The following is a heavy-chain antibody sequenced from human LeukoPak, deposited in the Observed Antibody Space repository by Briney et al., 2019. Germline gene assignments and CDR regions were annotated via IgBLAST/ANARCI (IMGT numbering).Heavy chain of an antibody. J-gene: IGHJ4*02. Sequence: SETLSLTCTVSGDSISSTNYYWGWIRQPPGKGLEWIGSMYYSGSTYYNPSLKSRVTISVDTSKNQFSLKLSSVTAADTAVYYCARGGREDTAMADLDYWGQGTLVTVSS. CDR1: GDSISSTNYY. CDR2: MYYSGST. D-gene: IGHD5-18*01. V-gene: IGHV4-39*07. CDR3: ARGGREDTAMADLDY.